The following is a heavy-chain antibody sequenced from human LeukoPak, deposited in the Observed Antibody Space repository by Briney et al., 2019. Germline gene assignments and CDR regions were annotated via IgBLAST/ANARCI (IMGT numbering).Heavy chain of an antibody. Sequence: PSETLSLTCTVSGYSISSGYYWSWIRQPPGKGLEWIGYIYYSGSTNYNPSLKSRVTISVDTSKNQFSLKLSSVTAADTAVYYCARDRRNDAYYYGSGSYYTPNNAFDIWGQGTMVTVSS. J-gene: IGHJ3*02. CDR2: IYYSGST. CDR3: ARDRRNDAYYYGSGSYYTPNNAFDI. CDR1: GYSISSGYY. V-gene: IGHV4-61*01. D-gene: IGHD3-10*01.